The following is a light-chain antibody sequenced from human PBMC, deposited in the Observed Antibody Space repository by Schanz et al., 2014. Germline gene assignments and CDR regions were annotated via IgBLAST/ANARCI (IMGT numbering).Light chain of an antibody. CDR2: DVS. V-gene: IGLV2-14*01. CDR3: SSYTGSTSFWV. CDR1: SSDVGGYHY. Sequence: QSALTQPPSASGSPGQSVTISCTGTSSDVGGYHYVSWYQQHPGKAPKLMIYDVSNRPSGVSNRFSGSKSGNTASLTISGLQTEDEADYYCSSYTGSTSFWVFGGGTKLTVL. J-gene: IGLJ3*02.